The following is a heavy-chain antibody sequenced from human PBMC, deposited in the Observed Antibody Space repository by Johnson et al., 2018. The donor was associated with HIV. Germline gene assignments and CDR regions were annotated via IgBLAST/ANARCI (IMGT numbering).Heavy chain of an antibody. CDR2: ISYDGSNK. D-gene: IGHD2-21*02. CDR1: GFTFSSYP. V-gene: IGHV3-30*04. Sequence: QVQLMESGGGLVQPGGSLILSCPTSGFTFSSYPIHWVRQAPGKGLEWVAVISYDGSNKYYADSVKGRFTISRDNSKNTLYLQMNSLRTWDTAVYYCARGGGCGGDCYSGYDAFDIWGQGTMVTVSS. CDR3: ARGGGCGGDCYSGYDAFDI. J-gene: IGHJ3*02.